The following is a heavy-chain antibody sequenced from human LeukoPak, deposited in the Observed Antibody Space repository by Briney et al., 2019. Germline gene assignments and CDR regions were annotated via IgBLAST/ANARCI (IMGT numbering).Heavy chain of an antibody. CDR1: GFTFTNSW. V-gene: IGHV3-7*01. J-gene: IGHJ4*02. CDR2: IKQDASTK. CDR3: TRDTEGTLDY. D-gene: IGHD2-8*02. Sequence: GGSLRPSCSASGFTFTNSWMAWVRQAPGKGLEWVSNIKQDASTKPYADSLKGRFTISRDNPKNSLYLQMNNLRADDTAIYYCTRDTEGTLDYWGQGILVTVAS.